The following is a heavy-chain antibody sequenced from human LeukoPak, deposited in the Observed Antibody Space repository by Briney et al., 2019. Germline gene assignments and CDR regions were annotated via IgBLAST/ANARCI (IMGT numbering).Heavy chain of an antibody. D-gene: IGHD6-13*01. J-gene: IGHJ4*02. V-gene: IGHV1-18*01. Sequence: ASVKVSCKASGYTFTSYGISWVRQAPGQGLEWMGWISAYSGNTNYAQKLQGRVTMTTDTSTSTAYMELRSLRSDDTAVYYCARGGVSNSWYRTPDYWGRGTLVTVSS. CDR1: GYTFTSYG. CDR3: ARGGVSNSWYRTPDY. CDR2: ISAYSGNT.